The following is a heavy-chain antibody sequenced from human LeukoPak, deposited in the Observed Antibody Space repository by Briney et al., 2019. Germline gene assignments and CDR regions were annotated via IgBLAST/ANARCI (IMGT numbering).Heavy chain of an antibody. J-gene: IGHJ1*01. V-gene: IGHV3-64*04. CDR1: GFTFSSYA. CDR3: ARDWPTIAAAGTIPEYFQH. D-gene: IGHD6-13*01. CDR2: ISSNGGST. Sequence: PGGSLRLSCSASGFTFSSYAMHWVRQAPGKGLEYVPGISSNGGSTYDADSVKGRFTISRDNAKNSLYLQMNSLRAEDTAVYYCARDWPTIAAAGTIPEYFQHWGQGTLVTVSS.